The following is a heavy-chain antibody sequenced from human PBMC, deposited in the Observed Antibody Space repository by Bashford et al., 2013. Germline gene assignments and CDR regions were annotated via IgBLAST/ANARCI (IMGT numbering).Heavy chain of an antibody. D-gene: IGHD2-2*01. CDR2: IKSKTDGGTT. CDR1: GFTFSNAW. CDR3: TTGIVVVPAAIAHYYYYMDV. V-gene: IGHV3-15*01. Sequence: GSLRLSCAASGFTFSNAWMSWVRQAPGKGLEWVGRIKSKTDGGTTDYAAPVKGRFTISRDDSKNTLYLQMNSLKTEDTAVYYCTTGIVVVPAAIAHYYYYMDVWGQRDHGHRLL. J-gene: IGHJ6*03.